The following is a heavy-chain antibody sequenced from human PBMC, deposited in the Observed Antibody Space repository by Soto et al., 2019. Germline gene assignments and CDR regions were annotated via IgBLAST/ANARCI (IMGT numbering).Heavy chain of an antibody. V-gene: IGHV1-69*01. Sequence: QVQLVQSGAEVKKTGSSVKVSCKTSGGTFSTFGISWVRQAPGQGLEWMGGIIPFFGTAEYSQKFEDRITITADESTNTVYMDLRSLTSEDTAIYYCARTAPMDAGDKCYYDFWGQGALVTVSS. D-gene: IGHD3-10*01. CDR2: IIPFFGTA. J-gene: IGHJ4*02. CDR3: ARTAPMDAGDKCYYDF. CDR1: GGTFSTFG.